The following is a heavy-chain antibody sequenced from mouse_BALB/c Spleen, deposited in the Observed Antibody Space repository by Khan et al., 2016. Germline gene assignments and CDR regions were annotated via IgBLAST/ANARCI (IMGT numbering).Heavy chain of an antibody. Sequence: QIQLVQSGPELKKPGETVRISCKAPGYTFTNYGMNWVKQAPGKGLKWMGWINTYTGEPTYADDFKGRFAFSLETSASTAYLQINNLKNEDTATYLCARPAYGSSRGFAYWGQGTLVTVSA. V-gene: IGHV9-3-1*01. CDR3: ARPAYGSSRGFAY. CDR1: GYTFTNYG. D-gene: IGHD1-1*01. CDR2: INTYTGEP. J-gene: IGHJ3*01.